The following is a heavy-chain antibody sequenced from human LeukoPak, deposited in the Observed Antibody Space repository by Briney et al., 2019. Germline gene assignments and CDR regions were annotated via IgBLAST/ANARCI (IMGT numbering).Heavy chain of an antibody. CDR3: ARDGSGSDFSLDH. CDR2: IKQDGSEK. J-gene: IGHJ4*02. Sequence: GGSLRLSCVASGFTFSSYWMSWVRQAPGKGLEWVANIKQDGSEKYYVDSVRGRFTISRDNAKNSLFLQMNSLKDEDTAVYYCARDGSGSDFSLDHWGQGTLVTVSS. V-gene: IGHV3-7*04. CDR1: GFTFSSYW. D-gene: IGHD3-10*01.